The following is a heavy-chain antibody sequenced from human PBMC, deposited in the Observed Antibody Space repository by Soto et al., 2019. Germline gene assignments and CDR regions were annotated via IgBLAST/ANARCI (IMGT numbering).Heavy chain of an antibody. Sequence: PSETLSLTCTVSGGSISSSSYYWGWIRQPPGKGLEWIGSIYYSGSTYYNPSLKSRVTISVDTSKNQFSLKLSSVTAADTAVYYCSSVRGVSPNWFDPWGQGTLVTAPQ. V-gene: IGHV4-39*01. D-gene: IGHD3-10*01. CDR1: GGSISSSSYY. CDR3: SSVRGVSPNWFDP. J-gene: IGHJ5*02. CDR2: IYYSGST.